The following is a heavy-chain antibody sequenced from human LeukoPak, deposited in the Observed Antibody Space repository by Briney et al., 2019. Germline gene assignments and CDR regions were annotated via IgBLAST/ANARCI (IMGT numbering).Heavy chain of an antibody. CDR3: ARGSYKSITMIVVVNYFFDY. Sequence: SETLSLTCTVSGGSICSSSYYWGWIRQPPGKGLEWIGSIYYSGSTYYNPSLKSRVTISVDTSKNQFSLKLSSVTPADTAVYYCARGSYKSITMIVVVNYFFDYWGQGTLVTVSS. V-gene: IGHV4-39*01. J-gene: IGHJ4*02. CDR1: GGSICSSSYY. D-gene: IGHD3-22*01. CDR2: IYYSGST.